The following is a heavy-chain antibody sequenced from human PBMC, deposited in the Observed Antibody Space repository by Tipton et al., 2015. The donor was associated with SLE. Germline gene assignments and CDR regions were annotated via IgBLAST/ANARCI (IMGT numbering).Heavy chain of an antibody. CDR1: GGSFSGYY. J-gene: IGHJ6*02. CDR3: ARKRIAGRLSYYYYGMDV. D-gene: IGHD6-6*01. CDR2: INHSGNT. V-gene: IGHV4-34*01. Sequence: TLSLTCAVYGGSFSGYYWSWIRQPPGKGLDWIGEINHSGNTNYNPSLKSRVTISLDRSKNQFSLKLSSVTAADTAVYYCARKRIAGRLSYYYYGMDVWGQGTTVTVSS.